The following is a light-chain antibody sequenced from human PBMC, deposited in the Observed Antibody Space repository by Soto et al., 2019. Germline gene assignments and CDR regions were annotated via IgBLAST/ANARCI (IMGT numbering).Light chain of an antibody. Sequence: EIVLTQSPGTLSLSPGERATLSCRASQSVRSNFLAWYQQKPGQAPRLVIYGASSRATGIPDRFSGSGSGTDFTLTISRLEPEDFAVYYCQQYDRSWTFGQGTNVEI. J-gene: IGKJ1*01. V-gene: IGKV3-20*01. CDR2: GAS. CDR1: QSVRSNF. CDR3: QQYDRSWT.